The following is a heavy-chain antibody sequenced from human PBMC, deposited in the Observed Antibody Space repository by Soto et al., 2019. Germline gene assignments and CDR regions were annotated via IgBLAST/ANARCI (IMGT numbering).Heavy chain of an antibody. CDR2: ISGYNDNT. V-gene: IGHV1-18*04. J-gene: IGHJ4*02. Sequence: QVQLVQSGPEVKNPVASVKVSCKASGYTFSSHGISWVRQAPGQGLEWMGWISGYNDNTNYAQKLQGRVTMTTDTSTSTAYMELRSLKSDDTAVYFWATHIAVTGLYFDYWGPGTLVSVSP. D-gene: IGHD6-13*01. CDR1: GYTFSSHG. CDR3: ATHIAVTGLYFDY.